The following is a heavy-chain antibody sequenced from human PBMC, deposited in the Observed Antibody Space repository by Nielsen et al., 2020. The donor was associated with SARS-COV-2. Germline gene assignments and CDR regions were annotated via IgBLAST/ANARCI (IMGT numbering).Heavy chain of an antibody. J-gene: IGHJ6*02. CDR1: GGSISSGGYY. CDR2: IYYSGST. Sequence: SETLSLTCTVSGGSISSGGYYWSWIRQHPGKGLEWIGYIYYSGSTYYNPSLKSRVTISVDTSKNQFSLKLSSVTAADTAVYYCARDLRRRKHSYGPWGGMDVWGQGTTVTVSS. D-gene: IGHD5-18*01. CDR3: ARDLRRRKHSYGPWGGMDV. V-gene: IGHV4-31*03.